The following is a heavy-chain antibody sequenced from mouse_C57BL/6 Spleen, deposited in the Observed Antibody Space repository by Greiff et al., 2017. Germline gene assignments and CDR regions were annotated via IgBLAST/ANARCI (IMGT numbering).Heavy chain of an antibody. V-gene: IGHV1-80*01. CDR2: IYPGDGDT. D-gene: IGHD1-1*01. CDR1: GYAFSSYW. Sequence: QVQLKESGAELVKPGASVKISCKASGYAFSSYWMNWVKQRPGKGLEWIGQIYPGDGDTNYNGKFKGKATLTADKSSSTAYMQLSSLTSEDSAVYFCARRTVVALHWYFDVWGTGTTVTVSS. J-gene: IGHJ1*03. CDR3: ARRTVVALHWYFDV.